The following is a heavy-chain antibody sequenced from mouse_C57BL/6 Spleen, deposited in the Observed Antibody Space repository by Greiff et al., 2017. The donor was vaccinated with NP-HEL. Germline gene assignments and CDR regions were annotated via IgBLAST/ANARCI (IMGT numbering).Heavy chain of an antibody. Sequence: QVQLKESGAELAKPGASVKLSCKASGYTFTSYWMHWVKQRPGQGLEWIGYINPSSGYTKYNQKFKDKATLTADKSSSTAYMQLSSLTYEDSAVYYCARSYGSSYYYFDYWGQGTTLTVSS. J-gene: IGHJ2*01. CDR1: GYTFTSYW. CDR2: INPSSGYT. D-gene: IGHD1-1*01. V-gene: IGHV1-7*01. CDR3: ARSYGSSYYYFDY.